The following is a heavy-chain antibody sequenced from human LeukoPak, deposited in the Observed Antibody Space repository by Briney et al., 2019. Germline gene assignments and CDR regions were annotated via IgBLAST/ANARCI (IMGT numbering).Heavy chain of an antibody. CDR1: GYTFTGYY. CDR3: ARLTTTVTSFDY. D-gene: IGHD4-17*01. V-gene: IGHV1-2*02. Sequence: GASVKVSCTASGYTFTGYYMHWVRQAPGQGLEWMGWINPNSGGTNYAQKFQGRVTMTRDTSISTAYMEMTSLRSDDTAVYYCARLTTTVTSFDYWGQGTLVTVSS. CDR2: INPNSGGT. J-gene: IGHJ4*02.